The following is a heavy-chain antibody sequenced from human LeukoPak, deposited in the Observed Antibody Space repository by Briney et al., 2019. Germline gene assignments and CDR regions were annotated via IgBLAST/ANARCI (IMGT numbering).Heavy chain of an antibody. CDR2: IYHSGST. V-gene: IGHV4-30-2*01. CDR3: ARVRRGPDAFDI. J-gene: IGHJ3*02. Sequence: SETLSLTCTVSGGSISSGGYYWSWSREPPGKGLEWIGYIYHSGSTYYNPSLKSRVTISVDRSKNQFSLKLSSVTAADTAVYYCARVRRGPDAFDIWGQGTMVTVSS. CDR1: GGSISSGGYY.